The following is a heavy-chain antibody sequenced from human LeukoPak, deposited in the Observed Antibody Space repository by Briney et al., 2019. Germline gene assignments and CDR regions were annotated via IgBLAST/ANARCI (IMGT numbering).Heavy chain of an antibody. J-gene: IGHJ4*02. CDR1: GFSFDDYA. CDR3: ANGDDSSGYYYSWTY. CDR2: INWNGGNI. V-gene: IGHV3-9*01. D-gene: IGHD3-22*01. Sequence: GGSLRLSCAASGFSFDDYAMHWVRHAPGKGLEWVSGINWNGGNIAYADSVKGRFTISRDNAKNSLYLQMNSLRAEDTALYYCANGDDSSGYYYSWTYWGQGTLATVSS.